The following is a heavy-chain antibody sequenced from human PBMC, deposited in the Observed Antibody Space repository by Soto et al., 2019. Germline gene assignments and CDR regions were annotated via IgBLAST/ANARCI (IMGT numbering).Heavy chain of an antibody. V-gene: IGHV1-69*01. CDR2: ITPMFGKS. Sequence: QVQLVQSGPEVKQPGSSVKVSCKASGGTFSRYAINWVRQAPGQGLEWMGGITPMFGKSNYAQKFQGRVTIAADESTSTGYMELGSLRSDDTAVYYCARDGALDDISGYYFLYWGQGTLVAVSS. CDR1: GGTFSRYA. D-gene: IGHD3-22*01. J-gene: IGHJ4*02. CDR3: ARDGALDDISGYYFLY.